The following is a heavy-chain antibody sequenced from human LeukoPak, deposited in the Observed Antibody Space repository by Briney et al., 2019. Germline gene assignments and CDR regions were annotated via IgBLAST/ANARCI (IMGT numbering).Heavy chain of an antibody. CDR3: ARDIAARPWWYFDL. V-gene: IGHV4-4*07. CDR2: IYTSGST. CDR1: GGSISSYY. Sequence: SETLSLTCTVSGGSISSYYWSWIRQPAGKGLEWIGRIYTSGSTNYNPSLKSRVTMSVDTSKNQFSLKLGSVTAADTAVYYCARDIAARPWWYFDLWGRGTLVTVSS. D-gene: IGHD6-6*01. J-gene: IGHJ2*01.